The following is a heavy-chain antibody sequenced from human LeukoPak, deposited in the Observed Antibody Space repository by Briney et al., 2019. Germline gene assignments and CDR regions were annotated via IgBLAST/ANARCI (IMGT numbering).Heavy chain of an antibody. CDR1: GFTFSSYS. Sequence: GGSLRLSCAASGFTFSSYSMSWVRQAPGKGLEWVSYISSSSSTIYYADSVKGRFTISRDNAKNSLYLQMNSLRAEDTAVYYCASRDYYDSSGYYPGDYWGQGTLVTVSS. CDR2: ISSSSSTI. J-gene: IGHJ4*02. D-gene: IGHD3-22*01. CDR3: ASRDYYDSSGYYPGDY. V-gene: IGHV3-48*01.